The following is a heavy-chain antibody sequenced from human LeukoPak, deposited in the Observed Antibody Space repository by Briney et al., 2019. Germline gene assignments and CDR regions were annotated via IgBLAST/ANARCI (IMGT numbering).Heavy chain of an antibody. V-gene: IGHV3-23*01. CDR3: LRGDRRDY. CDR1: GFTFSDAW. J-gene: IGHJ4*02. Sequence: GGSLRLSCAASGFTFSDAWMSWVRQAPGKGLEWVSGISGSGVGTHYADSVKGRFTISRDNSKNTLYLQMNSLRVEDTAVYYCLRGDRRDYWGQGTLVTVSS. CDR2: ISGSGVGT.